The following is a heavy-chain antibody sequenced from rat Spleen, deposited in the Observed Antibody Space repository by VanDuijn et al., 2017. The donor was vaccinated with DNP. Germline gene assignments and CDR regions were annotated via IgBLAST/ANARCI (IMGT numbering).Heavy chain of an antibody. CDR2: ITSTTGST. CDR1: EFTFSTYW. V-gene: IGHV5-31*01. J-gene: IGHJ2*01. CDR3: SRDPGDYSSHYFDY. Sequence: EVQLVESGGDLVQPGRSLKLSCVVSEFTFSTYWMTWIRQVPGKGLEWIASITSTTGSTYYPDSVKGRFTISRDNAKNTLYLQMYSLRSEDTATYYCSRDPGDYSSHYFDYWGQGVMVSVSS. D-gene: IGHD1-2*01.